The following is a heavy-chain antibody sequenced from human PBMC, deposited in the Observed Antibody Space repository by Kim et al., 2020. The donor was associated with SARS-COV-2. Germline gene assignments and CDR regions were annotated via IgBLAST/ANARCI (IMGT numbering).Heavy chain of an antibody. D-gene: IGHD6-6*01. CDR3: TTDRRIAASFYGMDV. V-gene: IGHV3-15*01. Sequence: PVKGRFTVSRDASKNTLYLQMSSLKTDDTAVYYCTTDRRIAASFYGMDVWGQGTTVTVSS. J-gene: IGHJ6*02.